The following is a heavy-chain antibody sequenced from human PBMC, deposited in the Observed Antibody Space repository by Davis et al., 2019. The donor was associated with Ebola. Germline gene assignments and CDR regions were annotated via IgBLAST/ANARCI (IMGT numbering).Heavy chain of an antibody. J-gene: IGHJ6*02. D-gene: IGHD2-15*01. CDR2: IIAYNGNT. CDR3: ARELHVVAATYYYYYALDV. Sequence: ASVKVSCKASGYTFTSYGISWVRQAPGQGLEWMGWIIAYNGNTNYAQKLQGRVTMTTDTSTSTAYMELRSLRSDDTAVYYCARELHVVAATYYYYYALDVWGQGTTVTVSS. CDR1: GYTFTSYG. V-gene: IGHV1-18*01.